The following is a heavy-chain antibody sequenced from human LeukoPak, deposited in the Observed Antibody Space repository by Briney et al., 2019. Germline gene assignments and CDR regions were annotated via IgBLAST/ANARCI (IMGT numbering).Heavy chain of an antibody. V-gene: IGHV3-53*01. CDR1: GFTVSSNY. J-gene: IGHJ3*02. Sequence: GGSLRLFCAASGFTVSSNYMSWVRQAPGKGLEWVSVIYSGGNTYYADSVKGRFTISRDNSKNTLHLQMNSLRAEDTAVYYCARDLTDSSGLTDAFDIWGQGTMVTVSS. CDR2: IYSGGNT. D-gene: IGHD6-19*01. CDR3: ARDLTDSSGLTDAFDI.